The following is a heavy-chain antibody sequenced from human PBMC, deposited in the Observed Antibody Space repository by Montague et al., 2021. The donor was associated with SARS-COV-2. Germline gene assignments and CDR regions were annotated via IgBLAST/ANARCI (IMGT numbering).Heavy chain of an antibody. CDR2: IDWDDDK. CDR1: GFSLSTSGMC. CDR3: ARTYVPGAFDI. V-gene: IGHV2-70*11. Sequence: PALVKPTQTLTLTCTFSGFSLSTSGMCVSWIRQPPGKALEWLARIDWDDDKYYSPSLKTRLTISKDTSKNQVVLTMTNMDPVDTATYYCARTYVPGAFDIWGQGTMVTVSS. D-gene: IGHD1-14*01. J-gene: IGHJ3*02.